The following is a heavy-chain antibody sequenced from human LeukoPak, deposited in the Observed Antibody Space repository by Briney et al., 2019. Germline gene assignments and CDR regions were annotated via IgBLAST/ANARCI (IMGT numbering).Heavy chain of an antibody. J-gene: IGHJ4*02. CDR2: ISSSSSTI. D-gene: IGHD3-16*02. CDR3: ARDVYYDYVWGSYRPGVFDY. V-gene: IGHV3-48*01. CDR1: GFTFSNYS. Sequence: GGSLRLSCAASGFTFSNYSMNWVRQAPGKGLEWVSYISSSSSTIYYADSVKGRFTISRDNAKNSLYLQMNSLRAEDTAVYYCARDVYYDYVWGSYRPGVFDYWGQGTLVTVSS.